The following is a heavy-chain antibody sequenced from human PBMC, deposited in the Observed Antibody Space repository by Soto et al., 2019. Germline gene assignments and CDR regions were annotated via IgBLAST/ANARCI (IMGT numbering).Heavy chain of an antibody. CDR3: ARRIMITFGGVKDDAFAI. V-gene: IGHV4-31*03. D-gene: IGHD3-16*01. CDR1: GGSISSGGYY. Sequence: SETLSLTCTVSGGSISSGGYYWSWIRQHPGKGLEWIGYIYYSGSTYYNPSLKSRVTISVDTSKNQFSLKLSSVTAADTAVYYCARRIMITFGGVKDDAFAIWGHGTMATVS. CDR2: IYYSGST. J-gene: IGHJ3*02.